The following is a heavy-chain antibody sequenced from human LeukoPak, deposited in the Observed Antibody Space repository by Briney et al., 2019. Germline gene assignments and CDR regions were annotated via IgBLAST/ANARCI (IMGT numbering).Heavy chain of an antibody. J-gene: IGHJ4*02. V-gene: IGHV1-8*01. CDR1: XXTFTSYD. CDR2: MNPKSGNT. CDR3: ARAIVVVIPDY. D-gene: IGHD3-22*01. Sequence: GASVKXXXXXXXXTFTSYDIXWVRQATGQGLEWMGWMNPKSGNTGYAQKFQGRVTMTRNTSISTAYMELSSLRSEDTAVYYCARAIVVVIPDYWGQGTLVTVSS.